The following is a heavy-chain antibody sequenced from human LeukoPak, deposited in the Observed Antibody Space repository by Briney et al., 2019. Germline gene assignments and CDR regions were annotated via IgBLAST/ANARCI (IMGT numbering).Heavy chain of an antibody. D-gene: IGHD5-18*01. CDR1: GGTFSIYA. J-gene: IGHJ4*02. CDR2: IIPIFGTA. Sequence: ASVTVSCTASGGTFSIYAISWVRQAPGQGLEWMGGIIPIFGTANYAQKFQGRVTITADESTSTAYMELSSLRAEDTAVYYCARDRYSYGSFDYWGQGTLVTVSS. CDR3: ARDRYSYGSFDY. V-gene: IGHV1-69*01.